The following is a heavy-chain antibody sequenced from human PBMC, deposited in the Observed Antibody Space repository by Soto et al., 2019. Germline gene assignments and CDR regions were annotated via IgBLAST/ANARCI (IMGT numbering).Heavy chain of an antibody. CDR1: GYMFARYW. CDR3: ARMYGSGSFYKRGWFDT. V-gene: IGHV5-51*01. J-gene: IGHJ5*02. D-gene: IGHD3-10*01. Sequence: GASLKVSWDSSGYMFARYWIAWVRQMPGKGLEWMGIIFPDDSDTRYSPSFQGQVTISVDKSTSSAYLQWSSLKASATAMYYCARMYGSGSFYKRGWFDTWGQGTLVTVS. CDR2: IFPDDSDT.